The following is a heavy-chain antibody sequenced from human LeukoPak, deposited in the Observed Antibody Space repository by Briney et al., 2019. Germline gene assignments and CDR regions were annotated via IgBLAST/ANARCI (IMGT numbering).Heavy chain of an antibody. V-gene: IGHV1-46*01. Sequence: ASVKVSCKASGYTFTSYYMHWVRQAPGQGLEWMGIINPSGGSTSYAQKFQGRVTMTRDMSMSTVYMELSSLRSEDTAVYYCARGHFITMVRGVITPHDAFDIWGQGTMVTVSS. CDR1: GYTFTSYY. J-gene: IGHJ3*02. CDR2: INPSGGST. D-gene: IGHD3-10*01. CDR3: ARGHFITMVRGVITPHDAFDI.